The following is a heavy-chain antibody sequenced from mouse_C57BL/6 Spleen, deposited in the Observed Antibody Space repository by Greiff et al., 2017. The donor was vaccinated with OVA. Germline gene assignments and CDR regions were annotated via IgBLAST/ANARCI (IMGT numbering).Heavy chain of an antibody. J-gene: IGHJ2*01. D-gene: IGHD1-1*01. CDR2: IYPGDGDT. V-gene: IGHV1-82*01. CDR3: ARSVVETFDY. Sequence: QVQLKESGPELVKPGASVKISCKASGYAFSSSWMNWVKQRPGKGLEWIGRIYPGDGDTNYNGKFKGKATLTADKSSSTAYMQLSSLTSEDSAVYFCARSVVETFDYWGQGTTLTVSS. CDR1: GYAFSSSW.